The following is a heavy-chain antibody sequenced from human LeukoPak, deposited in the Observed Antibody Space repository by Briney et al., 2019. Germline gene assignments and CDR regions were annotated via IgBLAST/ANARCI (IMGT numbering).Heavy chain of an antibody. CDR2: ITNDGSGT. D-gene: IGHD4-17*01. CDR1: GFTFSNYW. V-gene: IGHV3-74*01. CDR3: ARDGDHGDYYYYMDV. J-gene: IGHJ6*03. Sequence: PGGSLRLSCAASGFTFSNYWMHWVRQAPGKGLVWVSRITNDGSGTSYADSVKGRFTISRDNAKNTLYLQMNSLRAEDTAVYYCARDGDHGDYYYYMDVWGKGTTVTISS.